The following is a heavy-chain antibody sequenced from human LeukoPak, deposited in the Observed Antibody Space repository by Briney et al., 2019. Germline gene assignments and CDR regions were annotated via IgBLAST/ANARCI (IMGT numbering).Heavy chain of an antibody. CDR3: ATNVPMVQGVMFGY. CDR1: GFTVSNSY. J-gene: IGHJ4*02. Sequence: PGGSLRLSCAASGFTVSNSYMSWVRQAPGKGLEWVSVVYPDGSTFCGDSVQGRFSISRDISKNTLYLQMNILRAEDTAVYYCATNVPMVQGVMFGYWGQRTLVTVSS. CDR2: VYPDGST. D-gene: IGHD3-10*01. V-gene: IGHV3-53*01.